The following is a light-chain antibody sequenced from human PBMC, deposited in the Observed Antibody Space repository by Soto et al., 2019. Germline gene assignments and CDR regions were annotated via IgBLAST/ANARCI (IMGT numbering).Light chain of an antibody. V-gene: IGLV2-14*03. CDR3: NSYTGSSSPYV. Sequence: QSVLTQPASVSGSPGQSITISCTGTSSDVGSYNYVSWYQQHPGKAPKLMIYDVSNRPSGVSNRFSGSKSGYTASLTIFGFHSLVVSDYYCNSYTGSSSPYVFGTGTKVTV. CDR2: DVS. J-gene: IGLJ1*01. CDR1: SSDVGSYNY.